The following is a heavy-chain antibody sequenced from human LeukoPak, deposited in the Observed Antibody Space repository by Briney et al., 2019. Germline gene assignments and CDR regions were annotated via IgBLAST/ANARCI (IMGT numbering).Heavy chain of an antibody. V-gene: IGHV4-34*01. D-gene: IGHD3-10*01. CDR1: GGSFSGYY. CDR2: INHSGST. CDR3: AREGDRFGEFRVWDYYFDY. J-gene: IGHJ4*02. Sequence: SETLSLTCAVYGGSFSGYYWSWIRQPPGKGLEWIGEINHSGSTNYNPSLKSRVTISVDTSKNQFSLKLSSVTAADTAVYYCAREGDRFGEFRVWDYYFDYWGQGTLVTVSS.